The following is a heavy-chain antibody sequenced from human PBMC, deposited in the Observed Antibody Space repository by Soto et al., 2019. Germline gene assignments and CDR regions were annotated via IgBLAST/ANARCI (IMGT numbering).Heavy chain of an antibody. CDR3: ARDGSNFDWLYYFDY. CDR1: GYTFTSYG. CDR2: ISAYNGNT. Sequence: ASVKVSCKASGYTFTSYGISWVRQAPGQGLEWMGWISAYNGNTNYAQKLQGRVTMTTDTSTSTAYMELRSLRSDDTAVYYCARDGSNFDWLYYFDYWGQGTLVTVSS. J-gene: IGHJ4*02. D-gene: IGHD3-9*01. V-gene: IGHV1-18*01.